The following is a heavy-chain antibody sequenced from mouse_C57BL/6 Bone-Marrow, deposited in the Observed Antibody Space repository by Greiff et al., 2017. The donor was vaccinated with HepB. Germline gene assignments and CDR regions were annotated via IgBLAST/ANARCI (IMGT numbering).Heavy chain of an antibody. J-gene: IGHJ4*01. D-gene: IGHD1-1*01. Sequence: ESGPELVKPGASVKISCKASGYAFSSSWMNWVKQRPGKGLEWIGRIYPGDGDTNYNGKFKGKATLTADKSSSTAYMQLSSLTSEDSAVYFCARFLRSYAMDYWGQGTSVTVSS. CDR1: GYAFSSSW. CDR3: ARFLRSYAMDY. V-gene: IGHV1-82*01. CDR2: IYPGDGDT.